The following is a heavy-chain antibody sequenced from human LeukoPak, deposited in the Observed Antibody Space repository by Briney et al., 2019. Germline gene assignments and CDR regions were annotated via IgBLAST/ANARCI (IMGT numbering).Heavy chain of an antibody. CDR1: GFTFSSCA. CDR2: INDYGTTT. D-gene: IGHD6-19*01. V-gene: IGHV3-64D*09. CDR3: VKDLSGWYSFDY. J-gene: IGHJ4*02. Sequence: RGSLRLSCSASGFTFSSCAMHWVRQAPGMGLEYVSGINDYGTTTHYGDSVRGRVTISRDDSKNTVQLQMSTLGAEDTALYYCVKDLSGWYSFDYWGQGTLVTVSS.